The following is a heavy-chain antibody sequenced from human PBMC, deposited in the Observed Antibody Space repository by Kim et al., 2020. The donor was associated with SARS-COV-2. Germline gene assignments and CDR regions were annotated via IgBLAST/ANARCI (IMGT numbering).Heavy chain of an antibody. V-gene: IGHV3-66*01. CDR2: IYSGGST. CDR1: GFTVSSNN. J-gene: IGHJ6*02. CDR3: GSPGDGYTYYCIDV. D-gene: IGHD5-12*01. Sequence: GGSLRLSCAASGFTVSSNNMTWVRQPPGKGLEWVSVIYSGGSTDHADYAKDRFTIIIDNYTNTLYFQMNILSAEDTAVDYCGSPGDGYTYYCIDVWGQGT.